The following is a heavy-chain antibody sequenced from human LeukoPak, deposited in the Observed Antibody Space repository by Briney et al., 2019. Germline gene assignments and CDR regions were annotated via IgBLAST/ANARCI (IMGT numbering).Heavy chain of an antibody. Sequence: ETLSLTCTVSGGSISSSSYYWGWIRQPPGKGLEWVSYISSSSSTIYYADSVKGRFTISRDNAKNSLYLQMNSLRAEDTAVYYCARDRITMVRGVIRNYFDYWGQGTLVTVSS. J-gene: IGHJ4*02. CDR1: GGSISSSS. CDR3: ARDRITMVRGVIRNYFDY. V-gene: IGHV3-48*01. CDR2: ISSSSSTI. D-gene: IGHD3-10*01.